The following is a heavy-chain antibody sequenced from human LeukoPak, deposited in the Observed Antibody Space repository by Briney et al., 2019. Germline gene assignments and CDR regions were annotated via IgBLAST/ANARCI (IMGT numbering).Heavy chain of an antibody. CDR1: RFTFSSYW. CDR2: IKQDGSEK. J-gene: IGHJ6*03. Sequence: PGGSLRLSCAASRFTFSSYWMSWVRQAPGKGLEWVANIKQDGSEKYYVDSVKGRFTISRDNAKNSLYLQMNSLRAEDTAVYYCARIGSSYTTGGYYYYMDVWGKGTTVTVSS. V-gene: IGHV3-7*01. CDR3: ARIGSSYTTGGYYYYMDV. D-gene: IGHD2-15*01.